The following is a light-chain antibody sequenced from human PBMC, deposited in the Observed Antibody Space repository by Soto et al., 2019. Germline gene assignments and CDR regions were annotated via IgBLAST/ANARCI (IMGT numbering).Light chain of an antibody. CDR3: SSYTSRSTLDYV. CDR2: EVS. V-gene: IGLV2-14*01. J-gene: IGLJ1*01. CDR1: SSDVGGYNY. Sequence: QSALTQPASVSGSPGQSITISCTGTSSDVGGYNYVSWYQQHPGKAPKLMIYEVSTRPSGVSNRFSGSKSGNTASLTISGLQAEDEADYYCSSYTSRSTLDYVFGSGTKLTVL.